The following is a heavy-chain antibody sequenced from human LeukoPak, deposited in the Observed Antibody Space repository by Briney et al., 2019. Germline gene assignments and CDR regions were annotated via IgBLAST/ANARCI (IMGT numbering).Heavy chain of an antibody. Sequence: GGSLRLSCAASGFTFSSYWMSWVRQAPGKGLEWVANIKQDGSEKYYVDSVKGRFTISRDNAKNSLYLQMNSLRAEDTAVYYCARADIVVVPAAHEGAFDIWGQGTKVTVSS. V-gene: IGHV3-7*01. CDR3: ARADIVVVPAAHEGAFDI. CDR1: GFTFSSYW. J-gene: IGHJ3*02. D-gene: IGHD2-2*01. CDR2: IKQDGSEK.